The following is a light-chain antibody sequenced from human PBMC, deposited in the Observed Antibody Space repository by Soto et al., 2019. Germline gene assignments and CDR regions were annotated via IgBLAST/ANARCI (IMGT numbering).Light chain of an antibody. CDR2: AAS. CDR3: QQSYSTLRT. J-gene: IGKJ3*01. CDR1: QSISSY. Sequence: DIQMTQSPSSLSASVGDRVTITCRASQSISSYLNWYQQKPGKAPKLLIYAASSLQSGVPSRFSGSGSGTDFTLTISSRRPEDFATYYCQQSYSTLRTFGPGTKVDIK. V-gene: IGKV1-39*01.